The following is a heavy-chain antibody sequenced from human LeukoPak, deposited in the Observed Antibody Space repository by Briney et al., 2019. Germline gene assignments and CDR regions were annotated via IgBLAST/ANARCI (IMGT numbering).Heavy chain of an antibody. J-gene: IGHJ3*02. Sequence: GGSLRLSCAASGFTLSDYYMTWIRQAPGKGLESVAYISGSGSVIVYADSVKGRFTISRDNAQNSLYLQMNSLRAEDTAVYYCARVGNRDAFDTWGQGTMVTVSS. CDR3: ARVGNRDAFDT. CDR2: ISGSGSVI. CDR1: GFTLSDYY. V-gene: IGHV3-11*04.